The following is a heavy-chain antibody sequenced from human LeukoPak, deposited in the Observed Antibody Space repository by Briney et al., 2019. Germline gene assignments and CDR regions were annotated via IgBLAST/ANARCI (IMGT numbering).Heavy chain of an antibody. V-gene: IGHV4-4*07. J-gene: IGHJ3*02. CDR3: AREKANNWNYVAAFDI. CDR2: IYTTGST. Sequence: SETLSLTCTVSDGSISYYYWTWTRQPAGKGLEWIGRIYTTGSTNYNPSLKSRVTMSVDTSKNQFSLKLSSVTAADTAMYYCAREKANNWNYVAAFDIWGQGTMVTVSS. CDR1: DGSISYYY. D-gene: IGHD1-7*01.